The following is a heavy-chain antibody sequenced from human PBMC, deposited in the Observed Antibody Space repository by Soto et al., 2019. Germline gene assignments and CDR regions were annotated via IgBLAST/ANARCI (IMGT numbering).Heavy chain of an antibody. V-gene: IGHV1-69*13. Sequence: SVKVSCKASGGTFSSYAISWVRQAPGHGLEWMGGIIPIFGTANYAQKFQGRVTITADESTSTAYMELSSLRSEDTAVYYCASWGIAAAKYQNYYYYGMDVWGQGTTVTVSS. CDR2: IIPIFGTA. CDR3: ASWGIAAAKYQNYYYYGMDV. J-gene: IGHJ6*02. D-gene: IGHD6-25*01. CDR1: GGTFSSYA.